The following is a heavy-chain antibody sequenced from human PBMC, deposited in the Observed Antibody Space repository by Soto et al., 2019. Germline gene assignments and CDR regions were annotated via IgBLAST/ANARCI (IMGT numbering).Heavy chain of an antibody. CDR2: TIPALGKT. CDR1: GDNFKKNV. D-gene: IGHD3-10*01. CDR3: ARGPFRPSAMDV. Sequence: SVKVSCKTSGDNFKKNVFTGVRQAPGQGLEWMGGTIPALGKTHYIEKFQGRVTITVDDATRTVYMEVRDLTSEATAIYYCARGPFRPSAMDVWGQGTTVTVSS. V-gene: IGHV1-69*10. J-gene: IGHJ6*02.